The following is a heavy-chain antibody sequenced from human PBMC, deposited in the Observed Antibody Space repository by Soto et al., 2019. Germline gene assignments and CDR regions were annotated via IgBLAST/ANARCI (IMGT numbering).Heavy chain of an antibody. D-gene: IGHD1-1*01. CDR1: GGTFSSYA. Sequence: ASVKVSCKASGGTFSSYAISWVRQAPGQGLEWMGGIIPIFGTANYAQKFQGRVTITADESTSTAYMELSSLRSEDTAVYYCARDPTGTTWWGNWFDPWGEGPLLTVSS. J-gene: IGHJ5*02. CDR3: ARDPTGTTWWGNWFDP. CDR2: IIPIFGTA. V-gene: IGHV1-69*13.